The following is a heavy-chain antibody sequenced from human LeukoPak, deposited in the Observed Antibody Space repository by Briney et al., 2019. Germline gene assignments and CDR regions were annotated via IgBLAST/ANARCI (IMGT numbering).Heavy chain of an antibody. CDR3: AREIPDVLRFLEWLGYGMDV. Sequence: SETLSLTCTVSGGSVSSGSYYWSWIRQPPGKGLEWIGYIYYSGSTNYNPSLKSRVTISVDTSKNQFSLKLSSVTAADTAVYYCAREIPDVLRFLEWLGYGMDVWGQGTTVTVSS. V-gene: IGHV4-61*01. CDR2: IYYSGST. D-gene: IGHD3-3*01. CDR1: GGSVSSGSYY. J-gene: IGHJ6*02.